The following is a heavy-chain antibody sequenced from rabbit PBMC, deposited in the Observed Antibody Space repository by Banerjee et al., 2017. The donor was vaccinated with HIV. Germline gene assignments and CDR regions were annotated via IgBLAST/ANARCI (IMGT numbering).Heavy chain of an antibody. CDR2: IYISGGST. V-gene: IGHV1S45*01. J-gene: IGHJ4*01. CDR1: GFTISNNYY. D-gene: IGHD8-1*01. Sequence: QEHLEESGGGLVKPGGTLTLTCKASGFTISNNYYMCWVRQAPGKGLELIACIYISGGSTYYASWVNGRFTISKTSSTTVTLQMTSLTAADTATYFCARSYAGDTYWTTLNLWGPGTLVTVS. CDR3: ARSYAGDTYWTTLNL.